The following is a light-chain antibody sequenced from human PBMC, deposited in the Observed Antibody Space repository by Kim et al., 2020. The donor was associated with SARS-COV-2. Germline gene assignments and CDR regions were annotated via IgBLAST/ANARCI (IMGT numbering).Light chain of an antibody. CDR3: SSYTTKNTWV. Sequence: QSALTQPASLSGSPGQSITISCAGTSNDVGGYNSVSWYQQYPGKVPKVIIYDVNKRPSGTPDRFSAFKSGNTAFLTISGIQTEDEADYHCSSYTTKNTWVFGGGTKLTV. J-gene: IGLJ3*02. CDR2: DVN. V-gene: IGLV2-14*03. CDR1: SNDVGGYNS.